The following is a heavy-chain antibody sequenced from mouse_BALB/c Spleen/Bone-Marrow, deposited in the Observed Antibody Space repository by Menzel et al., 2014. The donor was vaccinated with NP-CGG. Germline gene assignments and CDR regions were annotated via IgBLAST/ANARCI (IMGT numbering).Heavy chain of an antibody. J-gene: IGHJ4*01. Sequence: EVKLMESGPSLVKPSQTLSLTCSVTGDSITGGYWNWIRKFPGNKLEYMGYISYSGSTYYNPSLKSRISITRDTSKNQYYLQLNSVTTEDTATYYCARLNIPDAMDYWGQETSVTVSS. CDR3: ARLNIPDAMDY. V-gene: IGHV3-8*02. CDR1: GDSITGGY. CDR2: ISYSGST.